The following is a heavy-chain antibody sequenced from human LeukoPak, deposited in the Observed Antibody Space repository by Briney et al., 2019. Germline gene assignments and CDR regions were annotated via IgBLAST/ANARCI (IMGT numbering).Heavy chain of an antibody. Sequence: SETLSLTCAVSGYSISSGYYWGWIRQPPGKGLEWIGSIYHSGSTYYNPSLKSRVTISVDTSKNQFSLKLSSVTAADTAVYYCARQGDYNGYFDYWGQGTLVPVSS. CDR3: ARQGDYNGYFDY. J-gene: IGHJ4*02. V-gene: IGHV4-38-2*01. CDR2: IYHSGST. D-gene: IGHD4-17*01. CDR1: GYSISSGYY.